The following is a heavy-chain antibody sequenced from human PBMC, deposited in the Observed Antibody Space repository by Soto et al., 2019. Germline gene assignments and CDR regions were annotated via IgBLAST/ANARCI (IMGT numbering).Heavy chain of an antibody. J-gene: IGHJ4*02. V-gene: IGHV3-23*01. CDR1: GFTFSSYA. CDR3: EEDGGYPYYFDY. Sequence: GGSLRLSCAASGFTFSSYAMSWVRQAPGKGLEWVSAISGSGGSTYYADSVKGRFTISRDNSKNTLYLQMNSLRAEDTAVYYCEEDGGYPYYFDYWGQXTLVTVSS. CDR2: ISGSGGST. D-gene: IGHD5-12*01.